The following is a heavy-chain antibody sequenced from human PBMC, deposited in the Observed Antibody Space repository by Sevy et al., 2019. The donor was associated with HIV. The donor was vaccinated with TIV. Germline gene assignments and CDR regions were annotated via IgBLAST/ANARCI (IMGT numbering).Heavy chain of an antibody. CDR2: ISSNGGST. CDR3: VKDGRIAARSYYFDY. V-gene: IGHV3-64D*06. J-gene: IGHJ4*02. Sequence: GGSLRLSCSASGFTFSSYAMHWVRQAPGKGLEYVSAISSNGGSTYYADSVKGRFTISRDNSKNTLYLQMSSLRAEDTAVYYRVKDGRIAARSYYFDYWGQGTLVTVSS. D-gene: IGHD6-6*01. CDR1: GFTFSSYA.